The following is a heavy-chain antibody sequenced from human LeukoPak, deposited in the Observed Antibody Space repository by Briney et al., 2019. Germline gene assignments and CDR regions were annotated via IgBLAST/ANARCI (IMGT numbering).Heavy chain of an antibody. J-gene: IGHJ4*02. CDR1: GFTFSDYW. D-gene: IGHD6-25*01. Sequence: GGSLRLSCEGSGFTFSDYWMDWVRQPPGKGLEWVASIKQDGSQKGYVDPVRGRFTISRDNAKNSVYLQMNSLRDEDTAVYYCATDRGFATFDHRGQGALVSVSS. CDR2: IKQDGSQK. V-gene: IGHV3-7*01. CDR3: ATDRGFATFDH.